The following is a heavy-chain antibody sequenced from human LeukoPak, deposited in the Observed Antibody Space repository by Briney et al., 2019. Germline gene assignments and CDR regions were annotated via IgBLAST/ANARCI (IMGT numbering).Heavy chain of an antibody. CDR3: SNCHRGWFDP. V-gene: IGHV4-59*12. J-gene: IGHJ5*02. D-gene: IGHD6-13*01. CDR1: GDSMSGNY. Sequence: SETLSLTCTVSGDSMSGNYWSWIRQPPGKGLEWVAYIHDSGTTNYNPSLKSRVTISVDTSKNQFSLKLSSVTAADTAVYYCSNCHRGWFDPWGQGTLVTVSS. CDR2: IHDSGTT.